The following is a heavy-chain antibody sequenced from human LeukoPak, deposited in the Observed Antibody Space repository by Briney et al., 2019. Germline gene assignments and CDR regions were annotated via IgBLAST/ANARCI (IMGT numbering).Heavy chain of an antibody. CDR3: ARGGLGYFDY. CDR2: IWYDGSNK. V-gene: IGHV3-33*01. J-gene: IGHJ4*02. Sequence: GRSLRLSCAASGFTFSSYGMHWVRQAPGKGLEWVAVIWYDGSNKYYADSVKGRFTISRDNSKNTLYLQMNSLRAEDTTVYYCARGGLGYFDYWGQGTLVTVSS. D-gene: IGHD3-16*01. CDR1: GFTFSSYG.